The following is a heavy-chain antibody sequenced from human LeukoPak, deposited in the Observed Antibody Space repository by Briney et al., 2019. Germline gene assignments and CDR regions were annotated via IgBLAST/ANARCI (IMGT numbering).Heavy chain of an antibody. Sequence: PGGSLRLSCAASGFMFDIYAMTWVRQAPGKGLEWVAGVSASANTSYYADAVRGRFTISRDNAKNTLFLQMNSLRVDDAAVYYCARGPACTSHSCYVIGALDIWGLGTLVTVSS. J-gene: IGHJ3*02. CDR2: VSASANTS. V-gene: IGHV3-23*01. CDR1: GFMFDIYA. D-gene: IGHD2-2*01. CDR3: ARGPACTSHSCYVIGALDI.